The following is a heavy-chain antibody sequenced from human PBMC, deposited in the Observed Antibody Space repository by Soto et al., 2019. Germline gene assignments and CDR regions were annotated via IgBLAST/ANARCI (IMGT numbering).Heavy chain of an antibody. V-gene: IGHV3-21*01. D-gene: IGHD6-6*01. J-gene: IGHJ6*02. Sequence: GGSLRLSCAASGFTFSSYSMNWVRQAPGKGLEWVSSISSSSSYIYYADSVKGRFTISRDNAKNSLYLQMNSLRAEDTAVYYCASLLEYSSSSGYYYYYGMDVWGQGTTVTVSS. CDR3: ASLLEYSSSSGYYYYYGMDV. CDR2: ISSSSSYI. CDR1: GFTFSSYS.